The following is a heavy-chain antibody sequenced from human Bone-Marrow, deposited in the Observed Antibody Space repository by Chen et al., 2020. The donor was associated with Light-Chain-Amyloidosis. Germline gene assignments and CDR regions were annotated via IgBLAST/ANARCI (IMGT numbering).Heavy chain of an antibody. Sequence: QVQLQQSGAGLVKPSETLSLTCTVHGGPFSGNSWNWIRQPPGKGLEWIGEITHRGGTNYKPSLKSRVTISLDTSKNQFSLKLDSVTAADTAVYYCARSPDRGDYRFDYWGQGAPVTVSS. CDR3: ARSPDRGDYRFDY. V-gene: IGHV4-34*02. CDR1: GGPFSGNS. D-gene: IGHD3-16*01. J-gene: IGHJ4*02. CDR2: ITHRGGT.